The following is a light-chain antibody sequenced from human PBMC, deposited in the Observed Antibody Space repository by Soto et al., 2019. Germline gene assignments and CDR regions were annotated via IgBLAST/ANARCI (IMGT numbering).Light chain of an antibody. CDR2: GAS. CDR1: QSVSSSY. CDR3: QQYGSSPWT. Sequence: EIVLMQSPGTLSSSPGERATLSCRASQSVSSSYLAWYQQKPGQAPRLLIYGASTRATGIPDRFSGSGSGTDFTLTISRLEPEDVAVYYCQQYGSSPWTFGQGTKV. V-gene: IGKV3-20*01. J-gene: IGKJ1*01.